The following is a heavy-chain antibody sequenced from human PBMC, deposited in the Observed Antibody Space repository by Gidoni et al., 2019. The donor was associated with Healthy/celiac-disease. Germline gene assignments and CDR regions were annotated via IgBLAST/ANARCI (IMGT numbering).Heavy chain of an antibody. V-gene: IGHV4-34*01. J-gene: IGHJ4*02. CDR1: GGSFSGYY. CDR2: INHSGST. CDR3: ARGRVVTPYFDY. Sequence: QLQLQQWGAGLLKPSETLSITCAVYGGSFSGYYWSWIRQPPGKGLEWIGEINHSGSTNYNPSLKSRVTISVDTSKNQFSLKLSSVTAADTAVYYCARGRVVTPYFDYWGQGTLVTVSS. D-gene: IGHD2-15*01.